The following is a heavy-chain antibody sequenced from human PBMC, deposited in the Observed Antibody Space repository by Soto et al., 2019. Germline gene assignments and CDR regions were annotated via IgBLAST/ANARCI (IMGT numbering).Heavy chain of an antibody. V-gene: IGHV4-39*07. CDR2: IYYSGST. Sequence: SETLSLTCTVSGGSISSSSYYWGWIRQPPGKGLEWIGSIYYSGSTYYNPSLKSRVTISVDTSKNQFSLKLSSVTAADTAVYYCARGICSSTSCYSVATTFDYWGQGTLVTVSS. CDR1: GGSISSSSYY. D-gene: IGHD2-2*01. J-gene: IGHJ4*02. CDR3: ARGICSSTSCYSVATTFDY.